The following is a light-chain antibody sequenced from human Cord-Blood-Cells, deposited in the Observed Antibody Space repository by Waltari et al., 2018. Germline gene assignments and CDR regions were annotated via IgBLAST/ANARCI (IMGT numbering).Light chain of an antibody. V-gene: IGLV2-11*01. CDR2: DVS. J-gene: IGLJ1*01. CDR1: SSDVGGYNY. CDR3: CSYAGSYTSYV. Sequence: QSALTQPRSVSGSPGQSVTISCTGTSSDVGGYNYVSWYQQPPCKAPKLMIYDVSKRPSGVPDRFSGSKSGNTASLTISGLQAEDEADYYCCSYAGSYTSYVFGTGTKVTVL.